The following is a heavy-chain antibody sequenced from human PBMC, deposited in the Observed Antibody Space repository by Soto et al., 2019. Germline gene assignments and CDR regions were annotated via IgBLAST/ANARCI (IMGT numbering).Heavy chain of an antibody. D-gene: IGHD4-17*01. CDR2: ITGSGREG. CDR1: GFSFITFA. J-gene: IGHJ4*02. Sequence: WGSLRLSCVASGFSFITFAISCVRHSALKWREWVSRITGSGREGYYADPVRGRFTISRDNSRNTLLLQMNSLRDDDTAVYVCAKHLSESDDFGDDWAPFDYWGRGTQVYVS. V-gene: IGHV3-23*01. CDR3: AKHLSESDDFGDDWAPFDY.